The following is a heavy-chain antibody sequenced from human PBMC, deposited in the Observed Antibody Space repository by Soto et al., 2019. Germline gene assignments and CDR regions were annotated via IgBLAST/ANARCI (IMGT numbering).Heavy chain of an antibody. CDR3: AHRPRTGRPPDYFDY. CDR1: GFSLSTSGVG. D-gene: IGHD2-8*02. V-gene: IGHV2-5*02. CDR2: IYWDDDK. J-gene: IGHJ4*02. Sequence: QITLKESGPTLVKPTQTLTLTCTFSGFSLSTSGVGVGWIRQPPGKALEWLALIYWDDDKRYSPSLKSRLTITKDTSKNQVVLTMTNIDPVDTATYYCAHRPRTGRPPDYFDYWGQGTLVTVSS.